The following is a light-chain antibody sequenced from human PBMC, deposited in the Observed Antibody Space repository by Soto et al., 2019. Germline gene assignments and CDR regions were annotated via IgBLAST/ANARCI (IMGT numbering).Light chain of an antibody. J-gene: IGLJ2*01. CDR3: AAWDDNLSGVI. Sequence: QSVLTQPPSASGTPGQRVTIFCSGSRSNIGSNYVYWYQQLPGTAPKLLIYKNDQRPSGVPDRFSGSKSGTSASLAISGLRSEDETDYYCAAWDDNLSGVIFGGGTKLNVL. V-gene: IGLV1-47*01. CDR2: KND. CDR1: RSNIGSNY.